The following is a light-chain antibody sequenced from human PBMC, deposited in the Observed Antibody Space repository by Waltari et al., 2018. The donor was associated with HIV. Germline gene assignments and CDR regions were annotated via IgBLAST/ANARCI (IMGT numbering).Light chain of an antibody. CDR2: DAS. CDR1: QSVSTK. Sequence: EIVLTQSPATLSVFQGERATLSCRASQSVSTKLAWYRQKPGQSPRLLIYDASTRATGIPARFSGSGSGTEFTLTIISLQSEDFALYFCQQYSTWPPWTFGQGTQLEIK. J-gene: IGKJ1*01. V-gene: IGKV3-15*01. CDR3: QQYSTWPPWT.